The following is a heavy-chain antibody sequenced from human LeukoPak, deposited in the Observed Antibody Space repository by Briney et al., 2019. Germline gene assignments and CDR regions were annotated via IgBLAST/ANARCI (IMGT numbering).Heavy chain of an antibody. CDR2: INPNSGGT. V-gene: IGHV1-2*06. Sequence: GASVKVSCKASGYTFTGYYMHWVRQAPGQGLEWMGRINPNSGGTNYAQKFQGRVTMTRDTSTSTAYMELSRLRSDDTAVYYCATLIMEEYSYGFDYWGQGTLVTVSS. J-gene: IGHJ4*02. CDR1: GYTFTGYY. CDR3: ATLIMEEYSYGFDY. D-gene: IGHD5-18*01.